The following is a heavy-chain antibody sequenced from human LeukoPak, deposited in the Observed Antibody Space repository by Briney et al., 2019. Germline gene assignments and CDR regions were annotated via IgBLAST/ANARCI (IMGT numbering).Heavy chain of an antibody. CDR2: ISSSSSYI. D-gene: IGHD5-18*01. J-gene: IGHJ4*02. CDR3: ARDPYSCGYVLCDY. V-gene: IGHV3-21*01. Sequence: PGGSLRLSCAASGFTFSSYSMNWVRQAPGKGLEWVSSISSSSSYIYYADSVKGRFTISRDNAKNSLYLQMNSLRAEDTAVYYCARDPYSCGYVLCDYWGQGTLVTVSS. CDR1: GFTFSSYS.